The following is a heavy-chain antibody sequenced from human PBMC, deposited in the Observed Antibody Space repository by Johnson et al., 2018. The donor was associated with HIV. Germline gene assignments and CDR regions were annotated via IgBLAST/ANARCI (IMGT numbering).Heavy chain of an antibody. D-gene: IGHD1-14*01. V-gene: IGHV3-30-3*01. CDR3: PVDTEAFDI. CDR1: GFTFSRYA. J-gene: IGHJ3*02. Sequence: QVQLVESGGGLVQPGGSLRLSCAASGFTFSRYAMHWVRQAPGKGLEWVAVISYDGSNKYYADSVKGRFTISRDNSKNTLYLQMNSLRAEDTAVYYCPVDTEAFDIWGQGTMVTVSS. CDR2: ISYDGSNK.